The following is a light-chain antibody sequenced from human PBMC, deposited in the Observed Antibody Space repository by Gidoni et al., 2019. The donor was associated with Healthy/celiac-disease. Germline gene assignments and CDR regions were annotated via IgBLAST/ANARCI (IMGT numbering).Light chain of an antibody. CDR3: SSYAGSNKFVV. V-gene: IGLV2-8*01. CDR2: EVS. J-gene: IGLJ2*01. CDR1: SSDVGGYNY. Sequence: QSALTQPPSASGSPAQSVTISCTGTSSDVGGYNYVSWYQQHPGKAPKLMIYEVSTRPSGVPDRCSGSKSGNTASLTVSGLQAEDEADYYCSSYAGSNKFVVFGGGTKLTVL.